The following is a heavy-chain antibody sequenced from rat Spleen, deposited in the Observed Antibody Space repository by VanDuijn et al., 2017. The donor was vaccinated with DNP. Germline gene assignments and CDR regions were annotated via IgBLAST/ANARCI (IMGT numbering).Heavy chain of an antibody. CDR2: IWSGGTT. CDR3: TRSDYSSSWWFAY. D-gene: IGHD1-2*01. Sequence: VQLVESGGGLVQPGRSLKLSCAASGFTFSDYYMAWVRRAPTKGLEWVGVIWSGGTTDYNSALKSRLSISRDTSKSQVFLKMNSLQAEDTATYFCTRSDYSSSWWFAYWGQGTLVTVSS. CDR1: GFTFSDYY. V-gene: IGHV2-15*01. J-gene: IGHJ3*01.